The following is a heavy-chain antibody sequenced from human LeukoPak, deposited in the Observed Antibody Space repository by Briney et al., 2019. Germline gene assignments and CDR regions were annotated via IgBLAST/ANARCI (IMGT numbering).Heavy chain of an antibody. CDR2: IKQDGSEK. D-gene: IGHD5-24*01. Sequence: PGGSLRLSCAASGFTFSSYWMSWVRQAPGKGLEWVANIKQDGSEKYYVDSVKGRFTISRDNAKNSLYLQMNSLRAEDTAVYYCAREDRRDGYNYGDYWGQGTLVTVSS. J-gene: IGHJ4*02. CDR3: AREDRRDGYNYGDY. CDR1: GFTFSSYW. V-gene: IGHV3-7*01.